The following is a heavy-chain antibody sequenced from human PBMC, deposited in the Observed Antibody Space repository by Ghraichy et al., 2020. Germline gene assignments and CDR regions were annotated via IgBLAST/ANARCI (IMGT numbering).Heavy chain of an antibody. V-gene: IGHV3-49*03. CDR3: TRDPRGGGIVVVPAAISSWFDP. CDR1: GFTFGDYA. Sequence: GGSLRLSCTASGFTFGDYAMSWFRQAQGKGLEWVGFIRSKAYGGTTEYAASVKGRFTISRDDSKSIAYLQMNSLKTEDTAVYYCTRDPRGGGIVVVPAAISSWFDPWGQGTLVTVPS. D-gene: IGHD2-2*02. CDR2: IRSKAYGGTT. J-gene: IGHJ5*02.